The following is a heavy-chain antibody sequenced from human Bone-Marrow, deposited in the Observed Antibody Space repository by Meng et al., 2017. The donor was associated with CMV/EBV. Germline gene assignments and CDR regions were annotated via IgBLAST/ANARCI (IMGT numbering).Heavy chain of an antibody. J-gene: IGHJ4*02. D-gene: IGHD3-22*01. V-gene: IGHV3-33*06. CDR3: AKCLSRGRGSFDY. CDR1: GFTFSTYS. CDR2: IWYDGSNK. Sequence: GGSLRLSCAASGFTFSTYSMHWVRQAPGKGLEWVAVIWYDGSNKYYADSVKGRFTISRDNSKNTLYLQMNSLRAEDTAVYYCAKCLSRGRGSFDYWGQGTLVTVSS.